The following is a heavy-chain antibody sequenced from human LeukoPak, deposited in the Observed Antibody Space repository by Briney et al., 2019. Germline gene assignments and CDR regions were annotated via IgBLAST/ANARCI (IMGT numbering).Heavy chain of an antibody. Sequence: GESLKISCKGSGFRFTSYWIGWVRQMPGKGLEWMGIIYPGDSDTRYSTSFQGQVTISADKSISTACLQWSSLKASDTAMYYCARHQYSGSYYPDYWGQGTLVTVSS. D-gene: IGHD1-26*01. CDR3: ARHQYSGSYYPDY. CDR2: IYPGDSDT. CDR1: GFRFTSYW. V-gene: IGHV5-51*01. J-gene: IGHJ4*02.